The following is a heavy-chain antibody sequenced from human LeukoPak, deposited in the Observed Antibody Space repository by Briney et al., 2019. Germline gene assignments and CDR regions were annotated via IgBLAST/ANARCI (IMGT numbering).Heavy chain of an antibody. D-gene: IGHD4-11*01. V-gene: IGHV5-51*01. CDR2: IYPADSDT. CDR3: ARRGYSNPFDY. J-gene: IGHJ4*02. CDR1: GYSFTMYW. Sequence: GESLKISCKVSGYSFTMYWIGWVRQIPGKGLEWVGIIYPADSDTRYSPSYQGQVTISADKSIATAYLQWSSLEASDTAIYYCARRGYSNPFDYWGQGTLVTVSS.